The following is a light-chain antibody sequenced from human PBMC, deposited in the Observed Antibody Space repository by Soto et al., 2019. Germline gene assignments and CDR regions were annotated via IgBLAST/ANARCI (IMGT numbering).Light chain of an antibody. J-gene: IGKJ3*01. V-gene: IGKV3-11*01. CDR1: QSVNSD. CDR3: QQYNNWPPA. Sequence: VWPQSPGTLSLSPGERAPLACRASQSVNSDLAWYHQKPGQAPRLLIYGASTRATGIPARFSGSGSGTDGTLTSSSLEPEDFAVYYCQQYNNWPPAVGPGTKVDIK. CDR2: GAS.